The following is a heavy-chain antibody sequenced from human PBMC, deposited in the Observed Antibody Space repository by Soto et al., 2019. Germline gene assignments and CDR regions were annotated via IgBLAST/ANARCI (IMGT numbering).Heavy chain of an antibody. D-gene: IGHD5-12*01. J-gene: IGHJ5*02. Sequence: GGSLRLSCAASGFTFSSYGMHWVRQAPGKGLEWVAVIWYDGSNKYYADSVKGRFTISRDNSKNTLYLQMNSLRAEDTAVYYCARGLATINWFDPWGQGTLVTVSS. CDR3: ARGLATINWFDP. V-gene: IGHV3-33*01. CDR1: GFTFSSYG. CDR2: IWYDGSNK.